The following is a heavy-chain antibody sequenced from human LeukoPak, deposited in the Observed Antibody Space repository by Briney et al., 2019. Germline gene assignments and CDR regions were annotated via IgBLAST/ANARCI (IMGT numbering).Heavy chain of an antibody. V-gene: IGHV3-7*03. J-gene: IGHJ4*02. Sequence: GGSLRLSCAASGFSFSRYWMSWVRQAPGKGLEWVANIKQDGSEKNYVESVKGRFTFSRDNAKNSLYLQMNSLRAEDAAIYYCARDRRLASFDYGGQGTLVTVSS. CDR1: GFSFSRYW. D-gene: IGHD6-25*01. CDR3: ARDRRLASFDY. CDR2: IKQDGSEK.